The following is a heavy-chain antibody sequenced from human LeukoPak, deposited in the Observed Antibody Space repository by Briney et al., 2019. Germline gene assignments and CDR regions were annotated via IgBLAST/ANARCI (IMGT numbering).Heavy chain of an antibody. V-gene: IGHV4-39*07. D-gene: IGHD3-22*01. CDR3: ARAKKDYYDSSGYRFDY. CDR2: IYYSGST. Sequence: SETLSLTCTVSGGSISSSSYYWGWIRQPPGKGLEWIGSIYYSGSTYYNPSLKSRVTISVDTSKNQFSLKLSSVTAADTAVYYCARAKKDYYDSSGYRFDYWGQGTLVTVSS. CDR1: GGSISSSSYY. J-gene: IGHJ4*02.